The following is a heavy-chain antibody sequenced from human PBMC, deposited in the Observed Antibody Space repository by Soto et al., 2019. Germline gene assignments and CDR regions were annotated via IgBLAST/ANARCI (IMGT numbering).Heavy chain of an antibody. Sequence: ASVKVSCKASGGAFSSYAISWVRQAPGQGLEWMGGIIPIFGTANYAQKFQGRVTITADESTSTAYMELSSLRSEDTAVYYCARDLVGIVVVPAAMGYYYGMDVWGQGTTVTVSS. V-gene: IGHV1-69*13. CDR3: ARDLVGIVVVPAAMGYYYGMDV. J-gene: IGHJ6*02. D-gene: IGHD2-2*03. CDR2: IIPIFGTA. CDR1: GGAFSSYA.